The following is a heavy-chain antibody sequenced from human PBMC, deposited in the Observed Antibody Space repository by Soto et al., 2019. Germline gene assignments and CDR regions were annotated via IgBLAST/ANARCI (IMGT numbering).Heavy chain of an antibody. D-gene: IGHD3-22*01. CDR1: GGSIRSGDFY. J-gene: IGHJ5*02. Sequence: SETLSLTCTVSGGSIRSGDFYWTWIRQPPGKGLEWIGYIYYRGSTYYNPSLKSRVTISVDTSKNQFSLNLSSVTAADTAVYYCAKYYYESSGFLFDPWGQGTLVTVSS. CDR3: AKYYYESSGFLFDP. V-gene: IGHV4-30-4*01. CDR2: IYYRGST.